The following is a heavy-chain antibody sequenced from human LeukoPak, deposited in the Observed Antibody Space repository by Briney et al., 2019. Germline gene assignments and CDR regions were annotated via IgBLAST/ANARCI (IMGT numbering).Heavy chain of an antibody. CDR3: ARAGFDQYYYDSSGYYDY. V-gene: IGHV3-53*05. J-gene: IGHJ4*02. D-gene: IGHD3-22*01. CDR1: GFTVSSNY. CDR2: IYSGGST. Sequence: GGSLRLSCAASGFTVSSNYMSWVRQAPGKGLEWVSVIYSGGSTYYADSVKGRFTISRDNSKNTLYLQVNSLRAEDTAVYYCARAGFDQYYYDSSGYYDYWGQGTLVTVSS.